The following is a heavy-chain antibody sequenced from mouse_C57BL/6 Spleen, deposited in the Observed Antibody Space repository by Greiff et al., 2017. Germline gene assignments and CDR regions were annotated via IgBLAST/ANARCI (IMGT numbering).Heavy chain of an antibody. CDR3: ARDYYYGSSYWYFDV. V-gene: IGHV3-6*01. CDR1: GYSITSGYY. CDR2: ISYDGSN. D-gene: IGHD1-1*01. Sequence: EVQLVESGPGLVKPSQSLSLTCSVTGYSITSGYYWNWIRQFPGNKLEWMGYISYDGSNNYNPSLKNRISITRDTSKNQFFLKLNSVTTEDTATYYCARDYYYGSSYWYFDVWGTGTTVTVSS. J-gene: IGHJ1*03.